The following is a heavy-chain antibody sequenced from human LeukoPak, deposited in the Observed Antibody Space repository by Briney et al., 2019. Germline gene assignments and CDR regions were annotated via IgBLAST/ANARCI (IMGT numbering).Heavy chain of an antibody. D-gene: IGHD3-22*01. J-gene: IGHJ4*02. CDR1: GFIFSSYA. Sequence: PGGSLRLSCAASGFIFSSYAMSWVRQAPGKGLEWVSAISGSGGSTYYADSVKGRFTISRDNSKNTLYLQMNSLRAEDTAVYYCAKGGLRASMIVVVITLYYFDYWGQGTLVTVSS. V-gene: IGHV3-23*01. CDR2: ISGSGGST. CDR3: AKGGLRASMIVVVITLYYFDY.